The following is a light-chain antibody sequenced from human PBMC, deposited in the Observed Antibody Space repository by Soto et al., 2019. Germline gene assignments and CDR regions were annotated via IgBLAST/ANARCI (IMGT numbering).Light chain of an antibody. CDR2: SNN. V-gene: IGLV1-44*01. CDR3: AAWDDSLSGWV. J-gene: IGLJ3*02. CDR1: NSNIGSNT. Sequence: QSALTQPPSASGTPGQRVSFSCSGSNSNIGSNTVNWYQQLPGRAPKLLMYSNNERPSGVPDRFSGSRSGTSASLAISGLQSEDEADYYCAAWDDSLSGWVFGGGTKVTVL.